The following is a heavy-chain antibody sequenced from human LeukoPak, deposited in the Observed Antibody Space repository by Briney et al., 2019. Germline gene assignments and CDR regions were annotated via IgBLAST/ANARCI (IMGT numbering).Heavy chain of an antibody. Sequence: GGSLRLSCAASGFTFSSYAMSWVHQAPGKGLEWVSAISGSGGSTYYADSVKGRFTISRDNSKNTLYLQMNSLRAEDTAVYYCAKDMSGGSSSPFDYWGQGTLVTVSS. CDR3: AKDMSGGSSSPFDY. J-gene: IGHJ4*02. V-gene: IGHV3-23*01. CDR1: GFTFSSYA. D-gene: IGHD6-6*01. CDR2: ISGSGGST.